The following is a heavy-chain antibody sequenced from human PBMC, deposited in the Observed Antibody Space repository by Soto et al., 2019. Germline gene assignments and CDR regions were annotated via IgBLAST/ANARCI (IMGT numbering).Heavy chain of an antibody. J-gene: IGHJ6*02. CDR2: INPNSGGT. V-gene: IGHV1-2*04. D-gene: IGHD3-10*01. Sequence: GASVKVSCKASGYTFTGYYTHWVRQAPGQGLEWMGWINPNSGGTNYAQKFQGWVTMTRDTSISTAYMELSRLRSDDTAVYYCARENITMVRGVDYGMDVWGQGTTVTVSS. CDR3: ARENITMVRGVDYGMDV. CDR1: GYTFTGYY.